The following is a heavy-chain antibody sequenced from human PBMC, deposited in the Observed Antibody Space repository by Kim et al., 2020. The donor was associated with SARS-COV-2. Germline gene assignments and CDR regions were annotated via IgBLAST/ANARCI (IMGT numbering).Heavy chain of an antibody. D-gene: IGHD3-10*01. J-gene: IGHJ6*02. V-gene: IGHV3-53*01. CDR3: AGAMVRGVIITSGMDV. Sequence: DAVKSLFTISRDNSKNTLYLQMNSRRAEDTAVYYCAGAMVRGVIITSGMDVWGQGTTVTVSS.